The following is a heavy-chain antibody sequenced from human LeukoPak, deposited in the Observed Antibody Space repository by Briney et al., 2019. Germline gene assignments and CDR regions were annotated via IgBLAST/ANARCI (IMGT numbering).Heavy chain of an antibody. D-gene: IGHD6-13*01. V-gene: IGHV1-69*05. J-gene: IGHJ6*03. Sequence: GASVKVSCKASGGTFSSYEISWVRQAPGQGLEWMGGIIPMFGTAKYAQKFQGRVTMTTDTSTSTAYMELRSLRADDTAVYFCARQGVTAAENNYFYYYMDFWGKGTTVTVSS. CDR1: GGTFSSYE. CDR3: ARQGVTAAENNYFYYYMDF. CDR2: IIPMFGTA.